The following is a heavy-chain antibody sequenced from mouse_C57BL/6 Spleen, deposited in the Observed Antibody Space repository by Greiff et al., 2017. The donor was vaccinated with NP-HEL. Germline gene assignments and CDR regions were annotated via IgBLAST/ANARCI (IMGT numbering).Heavy chain of an antibody. CDR1: GYTFTSYW. D-gene: IGHD1-1*01. CDR3: ARGDYYGSSYGYFDV. CDR2: IYPNSGGT. Sequence: VQLQQPGAELVKPGASVKLSCKASGYTFTSYWMHWVKQRPGRGLEWIGRIYPNSGGTQYNEKFKSKATLTVDKPSSTAYMQLSSLTSEDSAVYYCARGDYYGSSYGYFDVWGTGTTVTVSS. J-gene: IGHJ1*03. V-gene: IGHV1-72*01.